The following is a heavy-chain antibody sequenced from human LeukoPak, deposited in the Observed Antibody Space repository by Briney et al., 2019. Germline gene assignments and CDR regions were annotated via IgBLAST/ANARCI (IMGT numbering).Heavy chain of an antibody. Sequence: ASVKVSRKASVGTLSSYAISWVRQAPVQELERMGIINPSGGSTSYAQKFQGRVTMTRDTSTSTVYMELSSLRSEDTAVYYCARHCSGGSCYSGPWGQGTLVTVSS. J-gene: IGHJ5*02. CDR1: VGTLSSYA. CDR3: ARHCSGGSCYSGP. CDR2: INPSGGST. D-gene: IGHD2-15*01. V-gene: IGHV1-46*01.